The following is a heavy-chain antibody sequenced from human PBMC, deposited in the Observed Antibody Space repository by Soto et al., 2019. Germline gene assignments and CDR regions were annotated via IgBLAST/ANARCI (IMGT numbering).Heavy chain of an antibody. V-gene: IGHV1-8*01. Sequence: ASVKVSCKASGYTFTSYDINWVRQATGQGLEWMGWMNPNSGNTGYAQKFQGRVTMTRNTSISTAYMELSSLRSEDTAVYYCARGDPYDYGDYYYYYGMDVWGQGTTVTVSS. CDR1: GYTFTSYD. CDR2: MNPNSGNT. CDR3: ARGDPYDYGDYYYYYGMDV. J-gene: IGHJ6*02. D-gene: IGHD4-17*01.